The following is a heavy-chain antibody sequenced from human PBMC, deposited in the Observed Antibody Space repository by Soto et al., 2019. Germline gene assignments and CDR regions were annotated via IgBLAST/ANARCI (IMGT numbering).Heavy chain of an antibody. V-gene: IGHV3-23*01. CDR1: GFTFSSYA. CDR3: AKGKGDPNDYYYYYMDV. CDR2: ISGSGGST. Sequence: PGGSLRLSCAASGFTFSSYAMSWVRQAPGKGLEWVSAISGSGGSTYYADSVKGRFTISRDNSKNTLYLQMNSLRAEDTAVYYCAKGKGDPNDYYYYYMDVWGKGTTVTVSS. D-gene: IGHD2-21*02. J-gene: IGHJ6*03.